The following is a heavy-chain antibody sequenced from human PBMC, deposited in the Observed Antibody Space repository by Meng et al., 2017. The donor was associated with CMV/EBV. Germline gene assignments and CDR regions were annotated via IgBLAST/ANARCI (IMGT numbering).Heavy chain of an antibody. CDR1: GFTFSSYG. CDR2: IRSKANSYAT. D-gene: IGHD3-9*01. J-gene: IGHJ4*02. CDR3: TNLNYDT. V-gene: IGHV3-73*01. Sequence: GESLKISCAASGFTFSSYGMHWVRQASGKGLEWVGRIRSKANSYATAYAASVKGRFTISRDDSKNTAYLQMNSLKTEDTAVYYCTNLNYDTWGQGTLVTVSS.